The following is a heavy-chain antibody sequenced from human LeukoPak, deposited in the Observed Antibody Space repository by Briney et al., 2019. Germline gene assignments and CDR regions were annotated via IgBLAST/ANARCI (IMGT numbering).Heavy chain of an antibody. V-gene: IGHV3-7*03. CDR1: GFTFSSYW. CDR2: IKQDGSEK. J-gene: IGHJ4*02. CDR3: AKVTGSAV. D-gene: IGHD1-26*01. Sequence: GGSLRLSCAASGFTFSSYWMSWVRQAPGKGLEWVANIKQDGSEKNYVDSVKGRFTISRDNAKNSMYLQMNSLRAEDTALYHCAKVTGSAVWGQGTLVTVSS.